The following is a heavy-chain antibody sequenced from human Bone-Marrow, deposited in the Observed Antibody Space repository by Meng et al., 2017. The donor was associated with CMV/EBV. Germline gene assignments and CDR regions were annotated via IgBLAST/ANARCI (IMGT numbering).Heavy chain of an antibody. CDR3: AKDLRGYDFSEFDY. CDR2: ISGSGGST. V-gene: IGHV3-23*01. CDR1: GFTFSSYS. Sequence: GESLKISCAASGFTFSSYSMNWVRQAPGKGLEWVSAISGSGGSTYYADSVKGRFTISRDNSKNTLYLQMNSLRAEDTAVYYCAKDLRGYDFSEFDYWGQGTLVTVSS. J-gene: IGHJ4*02. D-gene: IGHD3-3*01.